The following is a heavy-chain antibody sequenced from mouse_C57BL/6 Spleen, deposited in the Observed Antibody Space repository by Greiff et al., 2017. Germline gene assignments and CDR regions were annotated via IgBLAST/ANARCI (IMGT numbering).Heavy chain of an antibody. CDR3: ARHWDVEDYFDY. Sequence: EVQLQQSGPELVKPGASVKISCKASGYTFTDYYMNWVKQSHGKSLEWIGDINPNNGGTSYNQKFKGKGTLTVDKSSSTAYMELRSLTSEDSAVYYCARHWDVEDYFDYWGQGTTLTVAS. D-gene: IGHD4-1*01. CDR2: INPNNGGT. CDR1: GYTFTDYY. V-gene: IGHV1-26*01. J-gene: IGHJ2*01.